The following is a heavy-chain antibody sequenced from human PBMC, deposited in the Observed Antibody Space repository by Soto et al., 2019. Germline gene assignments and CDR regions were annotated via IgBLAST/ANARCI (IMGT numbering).Heavy chain of an antibody. J-gene: IGHJ3*02. V-gene: IGHV3-33*05. CDR3: ARGEGITIFGVAPPEAFDI. Sequence: LRLSCAASGFTFSSYGMHWVRQAPGKGLEWVAVILYDGSNKYYADSVKGRFTISRDNSKNTLYLQMNSLRAEDTAVYYCARGEGITIFGVAPPEAFDIWGQGTMVTVSS. CDR2: ILYDGSNK. D-gene: IGHD3-3*01. CDR1: GFTFSSYG.